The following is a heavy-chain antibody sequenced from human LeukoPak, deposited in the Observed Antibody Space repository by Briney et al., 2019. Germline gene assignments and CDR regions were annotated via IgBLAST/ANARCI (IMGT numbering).Heavy chain of an antibody. V-gene: IGHV3-33*01. D-gene: IGHD1-26*01. CDR2: IWYDGSNK. Sequence: GGSLRLSCEASGFTFSSYGMHWVRQAPGKGLEWVAGIWYDGSNKYYADSVKGRFTISRDNSKNTLYLQMNSLRAEDTAVYYCARDGYSGSSDYWGQGTLVTVSS. CDR1: GFTFSSYG. J-gene: IGHJ4*02. CDR3: ARDGYSGSSDY.